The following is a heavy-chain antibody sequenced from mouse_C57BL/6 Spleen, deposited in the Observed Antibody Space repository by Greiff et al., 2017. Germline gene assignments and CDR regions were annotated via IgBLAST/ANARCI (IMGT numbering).Heavy chain of an antibody. CDR3: ARQDYGSSPYAMDY. CDR1: GFTFSSYG. V-gene: IGHV5-6*01. CDR2: ISSGGSYT. Sequence: EVQVVESGGDLVKPGGSLKLSCAASGFTFSSYGMSWVRQTPDKRLEWVATISSGGSYTYYPDSVKGRFTISRDNAKNTLYLQMSSLKSEDTAMYYCARQDYGSSPYAMDYWGQGTSVTVSS. J-gene: IGHJ4*01. D-gene: IGHD1-1*01.